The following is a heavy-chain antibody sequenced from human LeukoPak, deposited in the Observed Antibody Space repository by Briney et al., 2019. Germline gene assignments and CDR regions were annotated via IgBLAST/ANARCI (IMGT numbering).Heavy chain of an antibody. CDR1: GFTFSNAW. CDR2: KSITVGGTI. V-gene: IGHV3-15*01. D-gene: IGHD4-17*01. J-gene: IGHJ4*02. CDR3: ATQAAGDYDPRSLGFFDY. Sequence: PGGSLRLSCVASGFTFSNAWIKSITVGGTIDYAAPVKGRFTISRDDSKNSPYLQMNSLKTEDTAVYYCATQAAGDYDPRSLGFFDYWGQGTLVTVSS.